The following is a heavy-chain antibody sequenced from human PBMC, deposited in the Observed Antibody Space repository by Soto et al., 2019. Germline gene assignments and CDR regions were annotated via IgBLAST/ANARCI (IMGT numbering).Heavy chain of an antibody. CDR3: ARDWGSGKAYYYYGMDV. CDR1: GFTFSSYS. CDR2: ISSSSSTI. J-gene: IGHJ6*02. V-gene: IGHV3-48*02. Sequence: GGSLRLSCAASGFTFSSYSMNWVRQAPGKGLEWVSYISSSSSTIYYADSVKGRFTISRDNAKNSLYLQMNSLRDEDTAVYYCARDWGSGKAYYYYGMDVWGQGTTVTVSS. D-gene: IGHD3-10*01.